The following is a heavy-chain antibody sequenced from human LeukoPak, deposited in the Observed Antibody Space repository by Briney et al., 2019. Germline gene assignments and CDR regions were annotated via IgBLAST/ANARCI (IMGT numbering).Heavy chain of an antibody. CDR2: ISGSGGST. J-gene: IGHJ4*02. D-gene: IGHD6-19*01. CDR3: AKDPGYSSGWYTGFGDY. CDR1: GFTFSSYA. Sequence: GGSLRLSCAASGFTFSSYAMSWVRQAPGKGLEWVSAISGSGGSTYYADSVKGRFTISRDNSKNTLYLQMNSLRAEDTAVYYCAKDPGYSSGWYTGFGDYWGQGTLVTVSS. V-gene: IGHV3-23*01.